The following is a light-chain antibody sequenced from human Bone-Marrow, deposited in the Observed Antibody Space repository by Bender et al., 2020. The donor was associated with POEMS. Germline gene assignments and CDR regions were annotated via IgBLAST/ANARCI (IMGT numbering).Light chain of an antibody. V-gene: IGLV1-44*01. Sequence: NIGGNAVNWWQQLPGTAPKLLIYGNDQRPSGVPDRFSGSKSGTSASLAISGLQSEDEVDYFCSAWDGILNGWVFGGGTELTVL. CDR3: SAWDGILNGWV. CDR1: NIGGNA. CDR2: GND. J-gene: IGLJ3*02.